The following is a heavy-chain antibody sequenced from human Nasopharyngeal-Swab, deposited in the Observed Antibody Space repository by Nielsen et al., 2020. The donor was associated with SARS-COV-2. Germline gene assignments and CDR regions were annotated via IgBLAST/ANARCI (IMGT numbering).Heavy chain of an antibody. V-gene: IGHV4-34*01. Sequence: SETLSLTCVVYGGSFTSYYWGWIRQPPGKGLEWIAEINHSGSTNYNPSLKSRVTISVDTSKNQFSLKLSSVTAADTAVYYCARGLSGIVPAPIPGLGPYYSYYYMDVWGKGTTVTVSS. CDR1: GGSFTSYY. CDR2: INHSGST. CDR3: ARGLSGIVPAPIPGLGPYYSYYYMDV. D-gene: IGHD2-2*01. J-gene: IGHJ6*03.